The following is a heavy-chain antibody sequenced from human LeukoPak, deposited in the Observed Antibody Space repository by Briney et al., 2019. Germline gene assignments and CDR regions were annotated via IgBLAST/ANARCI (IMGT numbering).Heavy chain of an antibody. CDR1: GFTFSSYD. J-gene: IGHJ6*02. D-gene: IGHD6-13*01. V-gene: IGHV3-13*04. Sequence: QTGGSLRLSCAASGFTFSSYDMHWVRQATGKGLEWVSAIGTAGDTYYPGSVKGRFTISRENAKTSLYLQMTSLRAGDTAVYYCARGGYSSSWHHYYYYYGMDVWGQGTTVTVSS. CDR3: ARGGYSSSWHHYYYYYGMDV. CDR2: IGTAGDT.